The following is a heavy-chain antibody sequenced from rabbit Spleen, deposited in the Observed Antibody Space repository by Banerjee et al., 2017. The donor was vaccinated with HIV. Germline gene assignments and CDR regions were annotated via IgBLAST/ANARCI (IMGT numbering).Heavy chain of an antibody. CDR1: GFDFSRYYV. CDR3: ARDPNYASGHYIYNF. J-gene: IGHJ4*01. Sequence: QEQLVESGGGLVQPGGSLKLSCKASGFDFSRYYVSWVRQAPGKGLEWIACIEGGSSGFTYFASWAKGRFTISKTSSTTVTLQLNSLTAADTATYFCARDPNYASGHYIYNFWGPGTLVTVS. V-gene: IGHV1S45*01. D-gene: IGHD1-1*01. CDR2: IEGGSSGFT.